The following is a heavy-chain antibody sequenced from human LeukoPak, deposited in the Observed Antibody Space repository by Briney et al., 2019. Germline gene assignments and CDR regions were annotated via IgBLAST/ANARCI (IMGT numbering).Heavy chain of an antibody. J-gene: IGHJ6*02. CDR3: ARGWVGMDV. CDR1: GFTFSSYA. D-gene: IGHD3-16*01. Sequence: GGSLRLSCAASGFTFSSYAMHWVRQAPGKGLEWVAVISYDGSNKYYADSVKGRFTISRDNSKNTLYLQMNSLRAEDTAVYYCARGWVGMDVWGQGTTVTVS. V-gene: IGHV3-30-3*01. CDR2: ISYDGSNK.